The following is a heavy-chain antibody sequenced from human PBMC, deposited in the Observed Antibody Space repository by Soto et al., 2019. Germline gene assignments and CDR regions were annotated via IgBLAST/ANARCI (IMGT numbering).Heavy chain of an antibody. V-gene: IGHV3-23*01. D-gene: IGHD6-19*01. Sequence: GGSLRLSCAASGFTFSNYAMSWVRQAPGKGLEWVSAISGSGGSTYYADSVKGRFTISRDNSKNTLNLQMNSLIVEDTAVYYCAKDIAYSSGWYRADYWGQGTLVTVSS. CDR1: GFTFSNYA. CDR3: AKDIAYSSGWYRADY. J-gene: IGHJ4*02. CDR2: ISGSGGST.